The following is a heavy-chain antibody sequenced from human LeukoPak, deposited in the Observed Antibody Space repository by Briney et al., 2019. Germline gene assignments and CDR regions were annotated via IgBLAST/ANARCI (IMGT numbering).Heavy chain of an antibody. CDR2: IIPTVGTA. V-gene: IGHV1-69*01. Sequence: QAPGQGLXXXXGIIPTVGTANYAQKFQGRVTITADESTSTAYMELSSLRSEDTAVYYCARTRWYGPSYSFDYWGQGTLVTVSS. J-gene: IGHJ4*02. D-gene: IGHD6-13*01. CDR3: ARTRWYGPSYSFDY.